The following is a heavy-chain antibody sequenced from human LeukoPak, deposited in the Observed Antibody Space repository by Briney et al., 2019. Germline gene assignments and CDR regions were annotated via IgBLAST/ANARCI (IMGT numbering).Heavy chain of an antibody. D-gene: IGHD2-2*01. CDR3: GRSDCISTTCYLGSAAFHI. V-gene: IGHV5-51*01. CDR1: GYKFINYW. Sequence: GESLKISRKGSGYKFINYWIGGGRQMPGKGLEWMGIIYPGDSDTRYSPSFQGQVTIPADNSLTTSYLTWTSLKASNTAIYSGGRSDCISTTCYLGSAAFHISGERKMVTVSS. CDR2: IYPGDSDT. J-gene: IGHJ3*02.